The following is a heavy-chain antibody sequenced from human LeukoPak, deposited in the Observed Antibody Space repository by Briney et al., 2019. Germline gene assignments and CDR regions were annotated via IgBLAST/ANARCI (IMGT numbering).Heavy chain of an antibody. CDR2: ISAYNGNT. Sequence: ASVKVSCKASGYTFTSYGISWVRQAPGQGLEWMGWISAYNGNTNYAQKLQGRVTMTTDTSTSTAYMELRSLRSDDTAVYYCARDPRTIRIFGVASFDYWGQGTLVTVSS. CDR3: ARDPRTIRIFGVASFDY. V-gene: IGHV1-18*01. J-gene: IGHJ4*02. CDR1: GYTFTSYG. D-gene: IGHD3-3*01.